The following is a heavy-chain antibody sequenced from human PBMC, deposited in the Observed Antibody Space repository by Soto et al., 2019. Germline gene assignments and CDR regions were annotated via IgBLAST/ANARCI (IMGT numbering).Heavy chain of an antibody. CDR3: ARGILTGQYLGGFDY. D-gene: IGHD3-9*01. CDR1: GYTFTSYG. V-gene: IGHV1-18*01. Sequence: QVPLVQSGAEVKKPGASVKVSCKASGYTFTSYGISWVRQAPGQGLEWMGWISAYNGNTNYAQKLQGRVTMTTDTSTSTVYMELRRLRSDDTAVYYCARGILTGQYLGGFDYWGQGTLVTVSS. J-gene: IGHJ4*02. CDR2: ISAYNGNT.